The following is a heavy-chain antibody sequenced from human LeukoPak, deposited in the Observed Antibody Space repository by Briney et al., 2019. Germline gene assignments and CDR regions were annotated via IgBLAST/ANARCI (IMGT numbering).Heavy chain of an antibody. CDR3: AELGITMIGGV. D-gene: IGHD3-10*02. J-gene: IGHJ6*04. CDR1: GFTFSSYA. Sequence: SGGSLRLSCAASGFTFSSYAMHWVRQAPGKGLEYVSAISSNGGSTYYANSVKGRFTISRDNAKNTLNLQMNSLRAEDTAVYYCAELGITMIGGVWGKGTTVTISS. CDR2: ISSNGGST. V-gene: IGHV3-64*01.